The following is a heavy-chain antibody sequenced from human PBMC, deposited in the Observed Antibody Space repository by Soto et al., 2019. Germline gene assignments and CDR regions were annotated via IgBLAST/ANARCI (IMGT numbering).Heavy chain of an antibody. V-gene: IGHV1-18*01. D-gene: IGHD2-15*01. J-gene: IGHJ6*02. CDR2: ISAYNGNT. CDR3: AREGYCSGGSCYFNPDEYYYYGMDV. CDR1: GYTFTSYG. Sequence: ASVKVSCKASGYTFTSYGISWVRQAPGQGLEWMGWISAYNGNTNYAQKLQGRVTMTTDTSTSTAYMELRSLRSDDTAVNYCAREGYCSGGSCYFNPDEYYYYGMDVWGQGTTVTVSS.